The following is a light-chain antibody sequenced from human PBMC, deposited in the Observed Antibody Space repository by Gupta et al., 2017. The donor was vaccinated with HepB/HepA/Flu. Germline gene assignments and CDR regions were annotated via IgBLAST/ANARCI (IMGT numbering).Light chain of an antibody. CDR3: RSYTTSNTVV. CDR2: DVS. J-gene: IGLJ2*01. Sequence: QSALTQPASLSGSPGQSITISCTGTSSDIGNYNFVSWYQQYPGKAPTLLIYDVSSRPSGVAARFSGSKSANTASLTISGPQNEDEADYHCRSYTTSNTVVFGGGTKVTVL. V-gene: IGLV2-14*03. CDR1: SSDIGNYNF.